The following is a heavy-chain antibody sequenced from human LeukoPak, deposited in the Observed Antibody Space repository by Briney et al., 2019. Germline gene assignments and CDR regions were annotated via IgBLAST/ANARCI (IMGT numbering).Heavy chain of an antibody. D-gene: IGHD3-9*01. CDR3: ATDQRYAFDY. J-gene: IGHJ4*02. Sequence: TGGSLRLSCAASGFTFSNYAMHWVRQAPGRGLEWISNIRTTAEGANYAYYADSVKGRVTISRDDAKNTLYLHMNSLRDDDTAVYYCATDQRYAFDYWGQGILVTVSS. CDR1: GFTFSNYA. V-gene: IGHV3-48*02. CDR2: IRTTAEGANYA.